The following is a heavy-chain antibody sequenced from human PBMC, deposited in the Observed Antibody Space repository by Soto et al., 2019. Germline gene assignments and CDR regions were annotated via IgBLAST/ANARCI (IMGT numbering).Heavy chain of an antibody. CDR1: GVTFSSYA. CDR2: ISGSGGST. V-gene: IGHV3-23*01. CDR3: AKDPTSIYSACAFDI. J-gene: IGHJ3*02. Sequence: GALRHSCSASGVTFSSYAMSWFRQAPGKGLEWVSAISGSGGSTYYADSVKGRFTISRDNSKTTLYLQMNSLRAEDTAVYYCAKDPTSIYSACAFDIWGQGTMVTVS. D-gene: IGHD1-26*01.